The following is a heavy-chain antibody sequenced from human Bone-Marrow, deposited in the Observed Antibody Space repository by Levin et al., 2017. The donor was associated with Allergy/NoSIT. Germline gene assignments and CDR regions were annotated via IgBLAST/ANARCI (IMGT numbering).Heavy chain of an antibody. CDR2: INPNSGGT. D-gene: IGHD2-21*02. Sequence: GESLKISCKASGYNFINYYIHWVRQAPGQGLEWLGWINPNSGGTNLAQKFQDWVTMTRDTSINTAYMELRRVRPDDTAVYYCARELVKFGDSDFRYYFYGMDVWGQGTTVTVSS. CDR3: ARELVKFGDSDFRYYFYGMDV. J-gene: IGHJ6*02. CDR1: GYNFINYY. V-gene: IGHV1-2*04.